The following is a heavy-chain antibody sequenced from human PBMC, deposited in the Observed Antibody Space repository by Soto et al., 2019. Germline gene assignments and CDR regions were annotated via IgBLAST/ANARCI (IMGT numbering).Heavy chain of an antibody. CDR1: GFTFDDYA. CDR3: LKDKVGTYYDSSSGYLTSHYIDG. J-gene: IGHJ4*02. CDR2: MSWHSGSI. D-gene: IGHD3-3*01. Sequence: EVQLVESGGGLVQPGRSLRLSCKASGFTFDDYAMHWVRQVPEKRLEWVSGMSWHSGSIGYAASVKGRFTISRDNAKNSLYLQMNSLASADTAFSCCLKDKVGTYYDSSSGYLTSHYIDGWCQGARVSFSS. V-gene: IGHV3-9*01.